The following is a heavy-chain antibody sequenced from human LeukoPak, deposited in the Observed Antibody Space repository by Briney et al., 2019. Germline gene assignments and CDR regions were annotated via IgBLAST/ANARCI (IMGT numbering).Heavy chain of an antibody. CDR3: AKEKSQCSGGSCYYTFDI. Sequence: GGSLRLSCAASGVTFRSYAMSWVRQAPGKGLEWVSLISGSGGSTYYADSVKGRSTISRDNSKNTLYLQMNSLRAEDTAIYYCAKEKSQCSGGSCYYTFDIWGQGTMVTVSS. V-gene: IGHV3-23*01. CDR1: GVTFRSYA. D-gene: IGHD2-15*01. CDR2: ISGSGGST. J-gene: IGHJ3*02.